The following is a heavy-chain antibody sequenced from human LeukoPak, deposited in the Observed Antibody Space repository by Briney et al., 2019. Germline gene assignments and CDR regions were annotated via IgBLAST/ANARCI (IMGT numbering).Heavy chain of an antibody. CDR1: GYSFTTYW. Sequence: GESLKISCQGSGYSFTTYWIGWVRQMPEKGLEWMGFIYPADSDTRYSPSFQGQVTISADKSISTAYLQWSSLKASDTAMYYCARQGYSSSWTDYWGQGTLVTVSS. V-gene: IGHV5-51*01. CDR2: IYPADSDT. D-gene: IGHD6-13*01. CDR3: ARQGYSSSWTDY. J-gene: IGHJ4*02.